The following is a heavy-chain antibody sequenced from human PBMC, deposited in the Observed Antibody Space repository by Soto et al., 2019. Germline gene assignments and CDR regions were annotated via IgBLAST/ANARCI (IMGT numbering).Heavy chain of an antibody. CDR2: INHSGST. D-gene: IGHD2-2*02. Sequence: SETLSLTCAVYGGSFSGYYWSWIRQPPGKGLEWIGEINHSGSTNYNPSLKSRVTISVDTSKNQFSLKLSSVTAADTAVYYCARVIVVVPAAILNWFDPWGQGTLVTVSS. CDR3: ARVIVVVPAAILNWFDP. V-gene: IGHV4-34*01. CDR1: GGSFSGYY. J-gene: IGHJ5*02.